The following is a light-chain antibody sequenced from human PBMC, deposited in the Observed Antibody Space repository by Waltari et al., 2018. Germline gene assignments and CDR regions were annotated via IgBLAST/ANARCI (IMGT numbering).Light chain of an antibody. V-gene: IGLV2-23*02. CDR3: CSFTSSSTYV. CDR1: ISDIVLVTV. CDR2: EVN. Sequence: QSALTQPASVSASPGQSLTVSCSGSISDIVLVTVASWFQHYPGKPPRLIIYEVNKRPPGISDRFSATKSGNVASLTISGLQADDEADYYCCSFTSSSTYVFGSGTTVTVL. J-gene: IGLJ1*01.